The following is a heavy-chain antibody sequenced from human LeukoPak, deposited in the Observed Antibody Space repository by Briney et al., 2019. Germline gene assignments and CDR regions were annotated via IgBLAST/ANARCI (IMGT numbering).Heavy chain of an antibody. CDR2: IDSDGSST. CDR3: ARGYGETADSRRAFDI. J-gene: IGHJ3*02. CDR1: GFTFSTYW. V-gene: IGHV3-74*01. Sequence: GGSLILSCAASGFTFSTYWMHWVRQAPGKGLVWVSRIDSDGSSTSYADSVKGRFTISRDNAKNTLYLQMNSLRAEDTAVYYCARGYGETADSRRAFDIWGQGTMVTVSS. D-gene: IGHD4-17*01.